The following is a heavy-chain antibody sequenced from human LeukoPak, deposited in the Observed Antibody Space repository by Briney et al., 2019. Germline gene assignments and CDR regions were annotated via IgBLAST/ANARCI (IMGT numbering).Heavy chain of an antibody. CDR1: GFTLDDYA. CDR3: ARFKHRVVVIARYFDY. CDR2: ISWNSGSI. Sequence: GGSLRLSCAASGFTLDDYAMHWVRQAPGKGLEWVSGISWNSGSIGYADSVKGRFTISRDNAKNSLYLQMNSLRAEDTAVYYCARFKHRVVVIARYFDYWGQGTLVTVSS. V-gene: IGHV3-9*01. D-gene: IGHD2-21*01. J-gene: IGHJ4*02.